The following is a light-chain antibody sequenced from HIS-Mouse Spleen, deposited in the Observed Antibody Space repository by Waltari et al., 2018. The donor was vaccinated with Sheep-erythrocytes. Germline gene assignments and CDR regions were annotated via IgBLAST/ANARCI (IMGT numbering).Light chain of an antibody. CDR2: EGS. CDR3: CSYAGSSTLV. Sequence: QSALTQPASVSGSPGPSITISCTGTSSDVGSYNLVSWYQQHPGKAPKRMIYEGSKRPSGVSNRFSGSKSGNTASLTISGLQAEDEADYYCCSYAGSSTLVFGGGTKLTVL. CDR1: SSDVGSYNL. J-gene: IGLJ2*01. V-gene: IGLV2-23*01.